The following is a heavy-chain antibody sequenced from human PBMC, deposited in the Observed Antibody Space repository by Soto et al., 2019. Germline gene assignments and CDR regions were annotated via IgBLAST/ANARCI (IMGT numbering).Heavy chain of an antibody. J-gene: IGHJ5*02. V-gene: IGHV4-39*01. CDR2: IYYSGRS. CDR1: GGSITSSSYY. Sequence: SETLSLTCTVSGGSITSSSYYWGWIRQPPGKGLEWIGGIYYSGRSYYNPSLKSRVTMSVDTSKNQFSLTLNSVTAADAAVYYCVRAHAPGFSNWFDPWGRGTLVTVSS. CDR3: VRAHAPGFSNWFDP. D-gene: IGHD6-13*01.